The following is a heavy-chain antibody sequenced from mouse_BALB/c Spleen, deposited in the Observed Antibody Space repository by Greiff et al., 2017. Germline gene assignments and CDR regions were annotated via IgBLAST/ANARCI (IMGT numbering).Heavy chain of an antibody. Sequence: EVHLVESGGGLVKPGGSLKLSCAASGFTFSSYAMSWVRQTPEKRLEWVASISSGGSTYYPDSVKGRFTISRDNARNILYLQMSSLRSEDTAMYYCARGNYGSSYGYWYFDVWGAGTTVTVSS. CDR3: ARGNYGSSYGYWYFDV. V-gene: IGHV5-6-5*01. J-gene: IGHJ1*01. CDR1: GFTFSSYA. CDR2: ISSGGST. D-gene: IGHD1-1*01.